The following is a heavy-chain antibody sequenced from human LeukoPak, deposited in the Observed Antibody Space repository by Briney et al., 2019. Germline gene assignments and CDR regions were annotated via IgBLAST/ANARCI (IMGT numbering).Heavy chain of an antibody. Sequence: SGGSLRLSCAASGFTFSSYGMSWVRQAPGKGLEWVSAISGSGGSTYYADSVKGRFTISRDNSKNALYLQMNSLRADDTAVYFCAKSGYNRFDYWGQGTLVTVSS. J-gene: IGHJ4*02. CDR2: ISGSGGST. CDR3: AKSGYNRFDY. CDR1: GFTFSSYG. V-gene: IGHV3-23*01. D-gene: IGHD5-24*01.